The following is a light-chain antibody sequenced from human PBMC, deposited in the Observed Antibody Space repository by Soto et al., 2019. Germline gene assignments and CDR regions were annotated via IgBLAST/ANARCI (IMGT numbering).Light chain of an antibody. CDR3: TSYATVSTLYV. CDR1: SSDVGRFHY. J-gene: IGLJ1*01. V-gene: IGLV2-14*03. CDR2: DVV. Sequence: QSALTQPASVSASPGQSITISCTGTSSDVGRFHYVSWYQQYPGTAPKLIIYDVVKRPSGISNRFSGSKSGNTASLTISGLQAEDEADYYCTSYATVSTLYVFGTGTKLTVL.